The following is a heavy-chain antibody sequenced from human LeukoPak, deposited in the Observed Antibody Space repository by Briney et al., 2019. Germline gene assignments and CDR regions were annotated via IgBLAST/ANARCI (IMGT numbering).Heavy chain of an antibody. J-gene: IGHJ3*02. CDR1: GFTVSSNY. V-gene: IGHV3-53*01. CDR2: IYSGGST. Sequence: GGSLRLSCAASGFTVSSNYMSWVRQAPGKGLEWVSIIYSGGSTFYADSVKGRFTISRDNSKNTLYLQMNSLRAEDTAVYYCARGGSYPSAFDIWGQGTMVTVSS. D-gene: IGHD1-26*01. CDR3: ARGGSYPSAFDI.